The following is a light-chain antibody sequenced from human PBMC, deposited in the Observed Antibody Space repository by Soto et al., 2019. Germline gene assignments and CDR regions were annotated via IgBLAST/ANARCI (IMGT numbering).Light chain of an antibody. CDR1: QSVTNDY. V-gene: IGKV3-20*01. CDR3: QQYGNSPRT. Sequence: EIVLTQSPGSLSLSPGERAALSCRASQSVTNDYLAWYQRKFGQAPRLLIYGASRRATGIPDRFSGSGSGTDFTLTSSRLEPEDFAVYFCQQYGNSPRTFGQGTQLEIK. CDR2: GAS. J-gene: IGKJ2*01.